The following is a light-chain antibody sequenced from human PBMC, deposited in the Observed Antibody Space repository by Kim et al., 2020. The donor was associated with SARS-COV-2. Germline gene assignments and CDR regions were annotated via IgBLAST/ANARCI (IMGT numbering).Light chain of an antibody. CDR3: AAWDDSLNVVV. CDR1: SSNIGSNT. Sequence: ELTQPPSASGTPGQSVTISCSGSSSNIGSNTVNWYQQLPGTAPKLLIYSNNQRPSGVPDRFSGSKSGTSASLAISGLQSEDEADYYCAAWDDSLNVVVFGGGTQLTVL. CDR2: SNN. J-gene: IGLJ2*01. V-gene: IGLV1-44*01.